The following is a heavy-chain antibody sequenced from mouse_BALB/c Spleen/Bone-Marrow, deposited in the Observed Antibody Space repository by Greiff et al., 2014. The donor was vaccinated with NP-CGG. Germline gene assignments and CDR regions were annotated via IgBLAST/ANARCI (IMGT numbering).Heavy chain of an antibody. CDR2: TNPYNGGT. J-gene: IGHJ3*01. CDR1: GYSFTGYT. V-gene: IGHV1-18*01. D-gene: IGHD2-3*01. CDR3: ARWLLRGGLAY. Sequence: VHVKQSGPELVKPGASMKISCKASGYSFTGYTMNWVKQSHGKNLEWTGLTNPYNGGTSYNQKFKGKATLTVDKSSSTAYMELLSLTSEDSAAYYCARWLLRGGLAYWGQGTLVTVSA.